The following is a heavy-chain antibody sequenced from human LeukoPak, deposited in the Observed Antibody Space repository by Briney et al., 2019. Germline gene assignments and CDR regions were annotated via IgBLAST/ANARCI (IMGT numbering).Heavy chain of an antibody. CDR1: GGSISTFY. Sequence: PSETLSLTCTVSGGSISTFYWNWVRQPPGKGLEWIGYIYYSGSTNYNPSLKSRGAISVDTSKNKFSLKLSSVTAADTAVYYCARALYSSGYYCAFDSWGQGTLVTVSS. CDR3: ARALYSSGYYCAFDS. CDR2: IYYSGST. D-gene: IGHD3-22*01. V-gene: IGHV4-59*01. J-gene: IGHJ4*02.